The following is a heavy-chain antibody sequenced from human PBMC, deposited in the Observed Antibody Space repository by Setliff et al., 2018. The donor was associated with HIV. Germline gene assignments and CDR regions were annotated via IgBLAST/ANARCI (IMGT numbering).Heavy chain of an antibody. Sequence: SETLSLTCAVFGGSFTDIGGSFTDYYWIWIRQPPGKGLEWIGEINHSGSTHYNPSLKSRFTISVDTSKNQFSLKVNSVTAADTAVYYCARFHYYYYYMDVWGKGTTVTVSS. V-gene: IGHV4-34*01. CDR1: GGSFTDIGGSFTDYY. J-gene: IGHJ6*03. CDR2: INHSGST. CDR3: ARFHYYYYYMDV.